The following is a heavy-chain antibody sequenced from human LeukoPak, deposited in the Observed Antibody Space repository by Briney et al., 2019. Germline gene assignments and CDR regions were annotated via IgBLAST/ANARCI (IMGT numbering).Heavy chain of an antibody. V-gene: IGHV4-34*01. CDR2: INHSGST. D-gene: IGHD5-18*01. Sequence: PSETLSLTCAVYGGSFSGYYWSWIRQPPGKGLEWIGEINHSGSTNYNPSLKSRVTISVDTSKNQFSLKLSSVTAADTAVHYCARGGRGYSYGRIFDYWGQGTLVTVSS. J-gene: IGHJ4*02. CDR3: ARGGRGYSYGRIFDY. CDR1: GGSFSGYY.